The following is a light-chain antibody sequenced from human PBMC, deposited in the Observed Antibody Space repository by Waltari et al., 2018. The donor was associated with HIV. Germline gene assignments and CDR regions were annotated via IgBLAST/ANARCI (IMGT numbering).Light chain of an antibody. CDR2: GAS. CDR3: QQYASSLWT. J-gene: IGKJ1*01. CDR1: QSVFSNY. V-gene: IGKV3-20*01. Sequence: EIVLPQSPGILSLSPGEGATLSCRASQSVFSNYLAWYQQKPGQPPRLLIYGASTRATGIPDRFSGSGSGTDFTLTISRLEPEDFAVYYCQQYASSLWTFGQGTKVEIK.